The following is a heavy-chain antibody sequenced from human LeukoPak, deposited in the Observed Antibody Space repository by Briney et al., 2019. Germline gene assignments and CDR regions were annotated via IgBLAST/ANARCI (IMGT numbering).Heavy chain of an antibody. CDR2: IRYSGTT. Sequence: SETLSLTCTVSGGSISSTYDHWDWIRQSPGKGLEWLGSIRYSGTTYYNPSPKGRVTMFVDTSNNQFSLRLRSVTAADTAVYYCARRLHYFDYWGQGSLVTVSS. J-gene: IGHJ4*02. CDR3: ARRLHYFDY. CDR1: GGSISSTYDH. D-gene: IGHD2-21*02. V-gene: IGHV4-39*01.